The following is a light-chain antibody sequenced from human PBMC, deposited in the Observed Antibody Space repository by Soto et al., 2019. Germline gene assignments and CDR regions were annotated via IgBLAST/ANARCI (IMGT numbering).Light chain of an antibody. CDR2: DVS. CDR1: SSDVGGYNY. V-gene: IGLV2-14*01. CDR3: SSYTSSSTQI. Sequence: QSALTQPASVSGSPGQSITISCTGTSSDVGGYNYVSWYQQHPGKAPKLMIYDVSNRPSGVSNRFSGSKSGNTASLTIFGLQAEDEADYYCSSYTSSSTQIFGGGIKLTVL. J-gene: IGLJ2*01.